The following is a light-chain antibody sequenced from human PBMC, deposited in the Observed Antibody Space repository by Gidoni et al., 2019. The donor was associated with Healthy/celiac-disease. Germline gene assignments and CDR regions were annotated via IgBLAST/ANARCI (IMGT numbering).Light chain of an antibody. V-gene: IGKV1-39*01. CDR2: VAS. CDR1: QSISSY. J-gene: IGKJ1*01. Sequence: DIQMTPSPSSLSASVGDRVTITCRASQSISSYLTWYQQKPGKAPHLLIYVASSLQSGVPSMVSGSGSGTDFSLTISRLQPEDFATYYCKQSYSTPLTFGQGTKVEIK. CDR3: KQSYSTPLT.